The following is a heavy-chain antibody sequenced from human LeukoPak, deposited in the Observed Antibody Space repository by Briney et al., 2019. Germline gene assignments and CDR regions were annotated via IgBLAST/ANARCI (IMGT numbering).Heavy chain of an antibody. V-gene: IGHV3-23*01. D-gene: IGHD5-18*01. CDR2: ISGSGGST. CDR1: GFTFSSYA. J-gene: IGHJ4*02. Sequence: PGGSLRLSCAASGFTFSSYAMSWVRQAPGKGLEWVSAISGSGGSTYYADSVKGRFTISRDNSKNTLYLQMNSLRAEDTAVYYCARRRGGGYSYAYIDYWGQGTLVTVSS. CDR3: ARRRGGGYSYAYIDY.